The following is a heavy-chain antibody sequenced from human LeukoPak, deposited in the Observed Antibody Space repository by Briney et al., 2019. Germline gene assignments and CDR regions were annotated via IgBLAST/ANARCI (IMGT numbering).Heavy chain of an antibody. CDR3: ARDPRRQDAFDI. J-gene: IGHJ3*02. V-gene: IGHV4-34*01. Sequence: PSETLSLTCAVYGGSFSGYYWSWIRQPPGKGLEWIGEINHSGSTNYNPSLKSRVTMSVDTSKNQFSLKLCSVTAADTAVYYCARDPRRQDAFDIWGQGTMVTVSS. CDR1: GGSFSGYY. CDR2: INHSGST.